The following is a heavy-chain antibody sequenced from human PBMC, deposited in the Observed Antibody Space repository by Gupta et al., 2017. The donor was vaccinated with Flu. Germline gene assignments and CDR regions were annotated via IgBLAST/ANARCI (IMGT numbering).Heavy chain of an antibody. V-gene: IGHV3-48*03. CDR3: ARVPVLGYGMDV. Sequence: EVQLVESGGGLVQPGGSLRLSCSASGFTFSSYEMNWVRQAPGKGLEWVSYISSSGSTIYYADSVKGRFTISRDNAKNSLYLQMNSLRAEDTAVYYCARVPVLGYGMDVWGQGTTVTVSS. CDR1: GFTFSSYE. D-gene: IGHD2-8*02. J-gene: IGHJ6*02. CDR2: ISSSGSTI.